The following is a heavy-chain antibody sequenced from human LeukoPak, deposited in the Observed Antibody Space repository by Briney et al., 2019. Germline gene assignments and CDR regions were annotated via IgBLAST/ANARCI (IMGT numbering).Heavy chain of an antibody. J-gene: IGHJ4*02. CDR1: GYTLTELS. CDR2: FDPEDGET. V-gene: IGHV1-24*01. Sequence: ASVKVSCKVSGYTLTELSMHWVRQAPGKGLEWMGRFDPEDGETIYAQKFQGRVTMTEDTSTDTAYMELSSLRSEDTAVYYCALYCSGGSCYSYFDYWGQGTLVTVSS. D-gene: IGHD2-15*01. CDR3: ALYCSGGSCYSYFDY.